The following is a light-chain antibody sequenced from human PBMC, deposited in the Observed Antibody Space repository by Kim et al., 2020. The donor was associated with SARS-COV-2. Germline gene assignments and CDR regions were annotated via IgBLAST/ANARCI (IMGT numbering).Light chain of an antibody. CDR1: SLRSYY. J-gene: IGLJ3*02. Sequence: ALGQTVRITCQGDSLRSYYASWYQQKPGQAPVLVIYGKNNRPSAIPDRFSGSSSGNTASLTITGAQAEDEADYYCNSRDSSGNHEVFGGGTQLTVL. V-gene: IGLV3-19*01. CDR2: GKN. CDR3: NSRDSSGNHEV.